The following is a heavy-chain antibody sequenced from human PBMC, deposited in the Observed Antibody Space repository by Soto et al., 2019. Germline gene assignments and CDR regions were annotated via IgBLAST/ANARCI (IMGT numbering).Heavy chain of an antibody. CDR1: GVTFSSYA. V-gene: IGHV1-69*13. CDR3: AREGREGYYYYYGMDV. Sequence: SVKVSCKASGVTFSSYAISWVRQAPGQGLEWMGGIIPIFGTANYAQKFQGRVTITADESTSTAYMELSSLRSEDTAVYYCAREGREGYYYYYGMDVWGQGTTVTAP. J-gene: IGHJ6*02. CDR2: IIPIFGTA.